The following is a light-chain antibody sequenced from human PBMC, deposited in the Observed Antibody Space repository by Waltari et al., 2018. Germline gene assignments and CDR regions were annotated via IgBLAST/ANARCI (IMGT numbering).Light chain of an antibody. CDR3: SSYTSSSTPLV. J-gene: IGLJ2*01. Sequence: QSALTQPASVSGSPGQSITISCPGTNSAVDAYKHVSWYQQHPGQAPKLLIYDVTSRPSGVSNRFSGSKSGNTASLTISGLQAEDEADYYCSSYTSSSTPLVFGGGTKLTVL. CDR1: NSAVDAYKH. CDR2: DVT. V-gene: IGLV2-14*03.